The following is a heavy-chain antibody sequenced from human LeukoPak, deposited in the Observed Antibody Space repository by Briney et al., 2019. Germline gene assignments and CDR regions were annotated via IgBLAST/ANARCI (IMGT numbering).Heavy chain of an antibody. V-gene: IGHV1-69*13. CDR3: ARSASCYYYGMDV. CDR1: GGTFSSYA. Sequence: GASVKVSCKASGGTFSSYAISWVRQAPGQGLEWMGGIIPIFGTANYAQKFQGRVTITADESTSTAYMELSSLRSEDTAVYYCARSASCYYYGMDVWGQGTTVTVFS. CDR2: IIPIFGTA. D-gene: IGHD6-6*01. J-gene: IGHJ6*02.